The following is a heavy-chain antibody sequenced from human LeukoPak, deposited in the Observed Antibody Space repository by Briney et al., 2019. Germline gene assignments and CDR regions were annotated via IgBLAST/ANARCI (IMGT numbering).Heavy chain of an antibody. Sequence: SETLSLTCTVAGGSISSYDGSSIRQPPGKGRGWVGYIYYSGSTTYNPSLKSRATISVDTSKNQFSLKLSSVTAADTAVYYCARLGEPKETFDYWGQGTLVTVSS. CDR1: GGSISSYD. CDR3: ARLGEPKETFDY. CDR2: IYYSGST. J-gene: IGHJ4*02. V-gene: IGHV4-59*08.